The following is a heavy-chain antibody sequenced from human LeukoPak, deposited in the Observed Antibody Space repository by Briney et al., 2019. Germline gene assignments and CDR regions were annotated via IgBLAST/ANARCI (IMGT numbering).Heavy chain of an antibody. CDR2: INSDGSTT. CDR1: GITFNTAW. CDR3: ARGGPIDY. Sequence: GGSLRLSCAVSGITFNTAWMSWVRQAPGKGLVWVSRINSDGSTTSYVDSVKGRFTISRDNAKSTLYLQMNSLRAEDTAVYYCARGGPIDYWGQGTLVTVSS. V-gene: IGHV3-74*01. J-gene: IGHJ4*02.